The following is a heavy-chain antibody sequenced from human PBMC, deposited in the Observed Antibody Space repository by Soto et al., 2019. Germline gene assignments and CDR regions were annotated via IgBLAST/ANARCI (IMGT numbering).Heavy chain of an antibody. CDR3: ARGRSVYSSSSWNYYYYGMDV. CDR1: GYTFTSYG. D-gene: IGHD6-6*01. Sequence: ASVKVSCKASGYTFTSYGISWVRQAPGQGLEWMGWISAYNGNTNYAQKLQGRVTMTTDTSTSTAYMELRSLRSDDTAVYYCARGRSVYSSSSWNYYYYGMDVWGQGTTVTVSS. J-gene: IGHJ6*02. CDR2: ISAYNGNT. V-gene: IGHV1-18*01.